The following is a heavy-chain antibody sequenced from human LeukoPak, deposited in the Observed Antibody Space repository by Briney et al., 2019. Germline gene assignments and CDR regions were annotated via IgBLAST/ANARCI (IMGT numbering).Heavy chain of an antibody. J-gene: IGHJ4*02. CDR2: IGANGAQT. CDR3: ARGVGVIDY. Sequence: GGSLRLSCSASGFTFSSHAMHWVRQAPGKGLEYVSAIGANGAQTYYADSVKGRFTISRDNARNSLYLQMNSLRDEDTAVYYCARGVGVIDYWGQGTLVTVSS. CDR1: GFTFSSHA. V-gene: IGHV3-64*04. D-gene: IGHD2-15*01.